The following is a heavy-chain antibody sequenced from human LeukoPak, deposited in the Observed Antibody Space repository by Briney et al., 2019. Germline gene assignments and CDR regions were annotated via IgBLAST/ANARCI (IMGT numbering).Heavy chain of an antibody. CDR1: GGSISSYY. Sequence: SETLCLTCTVSGGSISSYYWTWIRQSPGKRLEWIGYRYSSGSANYNPSLGSRVTISIDASKNQISLRLSSVTAADTAVYYCARGGGIGYNFYWGRGTLVTVSS. J-gene: IGHJ4*02. D-gene: IGHD5-24*01. CDR2: RYSSGSA. V-gene: IGHV4-59*01. CDR3: ARGGGIGYNFY.